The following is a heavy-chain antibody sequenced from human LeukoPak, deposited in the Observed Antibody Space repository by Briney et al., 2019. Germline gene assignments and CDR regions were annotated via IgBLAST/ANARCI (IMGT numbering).Heavy chain of an antibody. CDR2: IYYSKNT. D-gene: IGHD5-18*01. J-gene: IGHJ4*02. CDR3: VSPRGFSYGYFDY. V-gene: IGHV4-39*01. CDR1: GGSISSNY. Sequence: SETLSLTCTVSGGSISSNYWGWIRQPPGKGPEWIGSIYYSKNTYYNPSLKSRVTISADTSKNQFSLTLGSVSATDTAVYYCVSPRGFSYGYFDYWGQGTLVTVSS.